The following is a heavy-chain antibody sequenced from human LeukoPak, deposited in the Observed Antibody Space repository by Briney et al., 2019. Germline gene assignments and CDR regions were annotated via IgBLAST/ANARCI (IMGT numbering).Heavy chain of an antibody. D-gene: IGHD1-26*01. J-gene: IGHJ4*02. CDR2: ISSSSTYM. CDR3: ARDISDDY. V-gene: IGHV3-21*01. Sequence: GGSLIPSCAAPGFTFSSYTMNWVRQAPGRGLEWVSCISSSSTYMLYADSAKGRFTISRDNAKNSLYLQMNSLRAEDTAVYYCARDISDDYWGQGTLVTVSS. CDR1: GFTFSSYT.